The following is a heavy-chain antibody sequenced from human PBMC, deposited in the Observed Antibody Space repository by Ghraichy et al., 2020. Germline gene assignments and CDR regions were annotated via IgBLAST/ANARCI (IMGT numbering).Heavy chain of an antibody. D-gene: IGHD6-19*01. CDR2: ISAYNGNT. CDR3: ARDRSLSGWYYFDY. CDR1: GYTFTSYG. Sequence: ASVKVSCKASGYTFTSYGISWVRQAPGQGLEWMGWISAYNGNTNYAQKLQGRVTMTTDTSTSTAYMELRSLRSDDTAVYYCARDRSLSGWYYFDYWGQGTLVTVSS. V-gene: IGHV1-18*01. J-gene: IGHJ4*02.